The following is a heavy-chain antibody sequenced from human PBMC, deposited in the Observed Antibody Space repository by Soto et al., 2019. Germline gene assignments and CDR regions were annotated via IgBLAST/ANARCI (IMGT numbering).Heavy chain of an antibody. CDR1: GYSFTIYW. CDR2: IYPGDSDT. D-gene: IGHD2-2*01. J-gene: IGHJ6*02. Sequence: PGESLKISCNGSGYSFTIYWIGWVRQMPGKGLEWMGIIYPGDSDTRYSPSFQGQVTISADKSISTAYLQWSSLKASDTAMYYCARLSAAIGSYYYYGMDVWGQGTTVTVSS. V-gene: IGHV5-51*01. CDR3: ARLSAAIGSYYYYGMDV.